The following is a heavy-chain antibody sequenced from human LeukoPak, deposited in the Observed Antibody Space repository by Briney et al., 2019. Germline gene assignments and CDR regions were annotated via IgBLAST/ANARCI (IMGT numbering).Heavy chain of an antibody. D-gene: IGHD2-2*01. CDR3: ARRGWSSTAYYHIDV. V-gene: IGHV5-51*01. CDR2: IYPGDSDT. Sequence: GESLKISCKGSGYSFTSYWIAWVRQMPGKGLEWMGIIYPGDSDTRYSPSFEGQVTISADKSITTAYLQWTSVKASDTAMYYCARRGWSSTAYYHIDVWGKGTTVTVSS. CDR1: GYSFTSYW. J-gene: IGHJ6*03.